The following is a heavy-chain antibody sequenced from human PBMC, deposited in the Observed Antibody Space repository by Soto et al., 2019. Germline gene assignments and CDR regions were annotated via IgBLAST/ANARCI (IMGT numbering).Heavy chain of an antibody. CDR2: MYYSGST. V-gene: IGHV4-31*03. D-gene: IGHD2-15*01. Sequence: SETLSLTCTVSGGSISSGGYYWSWIRQHPGKGLEWIGYMYYSGSTYYNPSLKSRVTISVDTSKNQFSLKLSSVTAADTAVYYCARVTCSGGSCFYKDVWGKGTTVTVSS. CDR1: GGSISSGGYY. CDR3: ARVTCSGGSCFYKDV. J-gene: IGHJ6*03.